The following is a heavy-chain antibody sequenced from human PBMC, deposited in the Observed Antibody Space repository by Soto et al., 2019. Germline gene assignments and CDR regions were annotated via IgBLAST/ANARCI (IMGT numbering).Heavy chain of an antibody. CDR3: ARSYGSGSRPFDY. Sequence: QVQLVQSGAEVKNPGSSVGVSCKASGGTFSSYTLNWVRQAPGQGLEWMGRIIPILSMSTYAQKFQGRVSIIADKSTTTAYMTLSSLRSDDTAIYYCARSYGSGSRPFDYWGQGTLVTVSS. J-gene: IGHJ4*02. CDR1: GGTFSSYT. CDR2: IIPILSMS. V-gene: IGHV1-69*02. D-gene: IGHD3-10*01.